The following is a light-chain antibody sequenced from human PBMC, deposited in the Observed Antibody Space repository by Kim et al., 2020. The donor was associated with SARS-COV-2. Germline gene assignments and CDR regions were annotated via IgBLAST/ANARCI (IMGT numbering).Light chain of an antibody. CDR1: QGISNY. Sequence: ASAGDIATITCRADQGISNYLAWYQQKPGKPPKLLIYAASALQSGVPSRFSGSKSGTHFTLTISSLQPEDFATYYCQNYNGAPGTFDPGTKVDIK. CDR2: AAS. CDR3: QNYNGAPGT. V-gene: IGKV1-27*01. J-gene: IGKJ1*01.